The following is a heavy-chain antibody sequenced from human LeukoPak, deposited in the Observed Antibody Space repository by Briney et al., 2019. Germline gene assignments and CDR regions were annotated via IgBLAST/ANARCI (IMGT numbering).Heavy chain of an antibody. Sequence: GGSLRLSCVASGFIVSNNYMSWVRQAPGKGLEWVAVIWYDGSNKYYADSVKGRFTISRDNSKNTLYLQMNSLRAEDTAVYYCAKDLWAAVAAYYFDYWGQGTLVTVSS. D-gene: IGHD6-19*01. CDR2: IWYDGSNK. J-gene: IGHJ4*02. CDR1: GFIVSNNY. CDR3: AKDLWAAVAAYYFDY. V-gene: IGHV3-33*06.